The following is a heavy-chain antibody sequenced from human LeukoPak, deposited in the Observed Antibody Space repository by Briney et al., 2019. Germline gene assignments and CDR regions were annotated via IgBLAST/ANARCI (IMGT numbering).Heavy chain of an antibody. D-gene: IGHD2-2*01. Sequence: GXXLRLSCAASGFTFSSYAMSWVRQAQGKGLEWVSAISGSGGSTYYADSVKGRFTISRDNSKNTLYLQMNSLRAEDTAVYYCAKDTYRDCSSTSCYPGAFDIWGQGTMVTVSS. J-gene: IGHJ3*02. CDR1: GFTFSSYA. CDR2: ISGSGGST. CDR3: AKDTYRDCSSTSCYPGAFDI. V-gene: IGHV3-23*01.